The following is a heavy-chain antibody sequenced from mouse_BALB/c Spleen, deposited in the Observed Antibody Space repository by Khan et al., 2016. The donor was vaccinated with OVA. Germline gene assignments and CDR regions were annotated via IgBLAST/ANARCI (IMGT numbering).Heavy chain of an antibody. J-gene: IGHJ4*01. CDR1: GHTFTKYG. CDR2: INTYTGQP. CDR3: ARPPYFSYGLDN. V-gene: IGHV9-3-1*01. Sequence: QVQLQQSGPELKKPGETVKISCKASGHTFTKYGMNWVKQAPGKGLKWMGWINTYTGQPTYADDFNGRFAFSLDTSASTAYLQINNLKNEDTATYFCARPPYFSYGLDNWGQGTSVTVSA. D-gene: IGHD2-10*01.